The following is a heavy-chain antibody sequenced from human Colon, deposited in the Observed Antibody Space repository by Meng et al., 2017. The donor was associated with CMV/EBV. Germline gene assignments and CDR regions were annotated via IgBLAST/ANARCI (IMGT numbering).Heavy chain of an antibody. CDR2: ISSSSSYV. V-gene: IGHV3-21*01. D-gene: IGHD3-22*01. J-gene: IGHJ4*02. CDR1: GFTFSSYT. CDR3: AREVYDSRGYSWDF. Sequence: GESLKISCAASGFTFSSYTMNWVRQAPGKGLEWVSSISSSSSYVLFADSVEGRFTTSRDNGNNSLYLQMNSLRVEDTAVYYCAREVYDSRGYSWDFWGQGTLVTVSS.